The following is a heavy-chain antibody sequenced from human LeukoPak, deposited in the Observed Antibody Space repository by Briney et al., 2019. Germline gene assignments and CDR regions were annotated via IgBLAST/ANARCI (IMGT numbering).Heavy chain of an antibody. J-gene: IGHJ4*02. CDR1: GFTLSSYT. Sequence: GRSLRLSCAASGFTLSSYTMHWVRQAPGKGLEWVAVISYDGGNKYYADSVKGRFTISRDDSRNTLYLQMDSLRAEDTAVYYCARKDYSDSSGFVIGYWGQGTLVTVSS. D-gene: IGHD3-22*01. V-gene: IGHV3-30*04. CDR2: ISYDGGNK. CDR3: ARKDYSDSSGFVIGY.